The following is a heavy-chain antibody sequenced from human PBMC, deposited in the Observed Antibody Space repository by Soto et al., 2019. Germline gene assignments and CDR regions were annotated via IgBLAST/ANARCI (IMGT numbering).Heavy chain of an antibody. Sequence: PGGALRLSCATSGFILCDCAMNWVRQAPGKGLEWVSYISSSSSVIDYADSVKGRFTVSRDNARNSLYLQMNSLRAEDTAVYYCARDLSWGSNWYYYMDVWGKGTTVTVSS. V-gene: IGHV3-48*01. D-gene: IGHD7-27*01. J-gene: IGHJ6*03. CDR2: ISSSSSVI. CDR1: GFILCDCA. CDR3: ARDLSWGSNWYYYMDV.